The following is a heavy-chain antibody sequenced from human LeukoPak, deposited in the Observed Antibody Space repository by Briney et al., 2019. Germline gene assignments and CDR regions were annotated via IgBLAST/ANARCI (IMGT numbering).Heavy chain of an antibody. J-gene: IGHJ5*02. Sequence: KASETLSLTCAVSGGSISSGLYAWRWIRQPLGKGLEWIGYIYHTGSTYYNPSLKSRVTISVDTSKNQFSLRLSSVTAADTAVYYCARLQYCSGTSCYWFDPWGQGTLVTVSS. V-gene: IGHV4-30-2*01. D-gene: IGHD2-2*01. CDR1: GGSISSGLYA. CDR2: IYHTGST. CDR3: ARLQYCSGTSCYWFDP.